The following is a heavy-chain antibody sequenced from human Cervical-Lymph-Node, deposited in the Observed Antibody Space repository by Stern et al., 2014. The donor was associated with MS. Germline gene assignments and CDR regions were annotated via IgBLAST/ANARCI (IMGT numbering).Heavy chain of an antibody. CDR2: TIPILDTT. CDR1: GDTFSTHA. V-gene: IGHV1-69*11. J-gene: IGHJ4*02. D-gene: IGHD2-15*01. CDR3: AREKSDCSGGSCFSSLDY. Sequence: VQLVESGAEVKKPGSSVRVSCKSSGDTFSTHAISWVRQAPGQGLERMGRTIPILDTTDYAQKFQGRLTIDADESTHTAYMELRSLTPDDTAVYYCAREKSDCSGGSCFSSLDYWGQGTLVTVSS.